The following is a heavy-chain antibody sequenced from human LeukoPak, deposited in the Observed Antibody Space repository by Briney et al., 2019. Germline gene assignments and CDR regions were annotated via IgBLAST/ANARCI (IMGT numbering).Heavy chain of an antibody. CDR1: GFTFSSYA. V-gene: IGHV3-23*01. D-gene: IGHD6-19*01. Sequence: PGGSLRLSCTASGFTFSSYAMNWVRQAPGKGLEWVSGIGAGGTFTYYADSVKGRFTIFRDNSRNTLYLQMNSLRADDTAVYYCAKDRSTQYYFDFRGQGTLVTVSS. CDR3: AKDRSTQYYFDF. J-gene: IGHJ4*02. CDR2: IGAGGTFT.